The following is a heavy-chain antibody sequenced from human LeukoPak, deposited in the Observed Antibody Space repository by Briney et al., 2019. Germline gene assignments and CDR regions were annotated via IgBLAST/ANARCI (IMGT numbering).Heavy chain of an antibody. CDR1: GGSFSGYY. D-gene: IGHD2-2*03. CDR2: IYYSGST. CDR3: ASGLDIVVVPAANWFDP. J-gene: IGHJ5*02. V-gene: IGHV4-34*01. Sequence: SETLSLTCAVYGGSFSGYYWGWIRQPPGKGLEWIGSIYYSGSTYYNPSLKSRVTISVDTSKNQFSLKLSSVTAADTAVYYCASGLDIVVVPAANWFDPWGQGTLVTVSS.